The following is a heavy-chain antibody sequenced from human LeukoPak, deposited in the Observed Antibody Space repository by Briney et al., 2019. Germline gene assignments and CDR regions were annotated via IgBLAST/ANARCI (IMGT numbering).Heavy chain of an antibody. Sequence: GGSPRLSCAASGFTFSSYWMSWVRQAPGKGLEWVANIKQDGSEKYYVDSVKGRFTISRDNAKNTLYLQMNSLRAEDTAVYYCAKYRSGGDYRFDYWGQGTLVTVSS. CDR3: AKYRSGGDYRFDY. J-gene: IGHJ4*02. D-gene: IGHD4-17*01. CDR2: IKQDGSEK. CDR1: GFTFSSYW. V-gene: IGHV3-7*03.